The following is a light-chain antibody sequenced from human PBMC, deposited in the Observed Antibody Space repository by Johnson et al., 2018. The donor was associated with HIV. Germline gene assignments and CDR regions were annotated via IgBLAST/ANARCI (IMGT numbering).Light chain of an antibody. Sequence: QSVLTQPPSVSAAPGQKVSISCSGSSSNIGDNYVSWYQQVPGTAPKLLIYEDTKRPSGIPDRFSGSKSGTSATLAITGLQTWDEADYYCETWDSSLSVLYVIGTVTKVTVL. CDR1: SSNIGDNY. J-gene: IGLJ1*01. CDR2: EDT. CDR3: ETWDSSLSVLYV. V-gene: IGLV1-51*02.